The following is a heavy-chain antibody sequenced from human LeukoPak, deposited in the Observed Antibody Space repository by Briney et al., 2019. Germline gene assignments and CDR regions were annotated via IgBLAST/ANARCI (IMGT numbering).Heavy chain of an antibody. CDR1: GYTFTIYD. V-gene: IGHV1-46*01. CDR2: INPSGGST. J-gene: IGHJ5*02. D-gene: IGHD3-22*01. CDR3: AIASSGYYSS. Sequence: ASVNVSCKASGYTFTIYDINWVRQATGQGLEWMGIINPSGGSTSYAQKFQGRVTMTRDTSTSTVYMELSSLRSEDTAVYYCAIASSGYYSSWGQGTLVTVSS.